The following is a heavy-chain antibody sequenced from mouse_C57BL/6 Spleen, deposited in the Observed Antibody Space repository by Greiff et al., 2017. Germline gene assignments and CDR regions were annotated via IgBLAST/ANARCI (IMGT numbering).Heavy chain of an antibody. CDR3: ARGGSSGYGFAD. Sequence: VQLQQSGPGMVKPSQSLSLSCTVTGYSITSGYDWHWIRHFPGNKLEWMGYISYSGSTNYNPSLKSRISITHDTSKNHFFLKLNSVTTEDAATYYCARGGSSGYGFADWGQGTLVTVSA. CDR1: GYSITSGYD. J-gene: IGHJ3*01. D-gene: IGHD3-2*02. CDR2: ISYSGST. V-gene: IGHV3-1*01.